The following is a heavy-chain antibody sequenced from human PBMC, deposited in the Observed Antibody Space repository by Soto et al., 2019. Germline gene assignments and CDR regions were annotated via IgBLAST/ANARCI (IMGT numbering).Heavy chain of an antibody. CDR1: GGSFSGYY. J-gene: IGHJ6*02. CDR2: INHSGST. V-gene: IGHV4-34*01. Sequence: KSSETLSLTCAVYGGSFSGYYWSWIRQPPGKGLEWIGEINHSGSTNYNPSLKSRVTISVDTSKNQFSLKLSSVTAADTAVYYCARGYSVLWLGELSAGGMDVWGQGTTVTVSS. CDR3: ARGYSVLWLGELSAGGMDV. D-gene: IGHD3-10*01.